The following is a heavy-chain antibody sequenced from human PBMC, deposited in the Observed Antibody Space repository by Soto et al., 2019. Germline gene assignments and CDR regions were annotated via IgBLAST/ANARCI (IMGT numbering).Heavy chain of an antibody. CDR1: GGTFSSYA. V-gene: IGHV1-69*01. D-gene: IGHD2-2*01. Sequence: QVQLVQSGAEVTTPGSSVKVSCKASGGTFSSYAISWVRQAPGQGLEWMGGIIPISETTNYAQKFQGRVTITADESKSTAYMELSSLRSEDTAVYYCARSQGSSTSLEIYYYYYYGMDVWGQGTTVTVSS. J-gene: IGHJ6*02. CDR3: ARSQGSSTSLEIYYYYYYGMDV. CDR2: IIPISETT.